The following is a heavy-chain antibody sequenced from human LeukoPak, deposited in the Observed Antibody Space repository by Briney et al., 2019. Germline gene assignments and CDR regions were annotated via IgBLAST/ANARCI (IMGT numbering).Heavy chain of an antibody. CDR3: ARLSEDDYVWGSYRRSYFDL. V-gene: IGHV3-74*01. Sequence: PGGSLRLSCATSGFTFSDYWMPWVRQAPGKGLVWVSRINTDGSFTNYADSGRGRFPISRDNAKKTLFLQVNRLRAEDAALYYCARLSEDDYVWGSYRRSYFDLWGQGTLVTVSS. CDR2: INTDGSFT. J-gene: IGHJ4*02. CDR1: GFTFSDYW. D-gene: IGHD3-16*02.